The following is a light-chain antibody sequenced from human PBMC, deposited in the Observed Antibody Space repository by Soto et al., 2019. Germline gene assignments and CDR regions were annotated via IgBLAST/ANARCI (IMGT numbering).Light chain of an antibody. CDR1: SSDVGSYNL. CDR2: EGS. CDR3: CSYAGSNWV. J-gene: IGLJ3*02. Sequence: QSALTQPAAVSGSPGQSITISCAGASSDVGSYNLVSWYQQFPGKAPKLMIYEGSKRPSGVSNRFSGSKSGNTASLTISGLLAEDEADYYCCSYAGSNWVFGGGTKLTVL. V-gene: IGLV2-23*01.